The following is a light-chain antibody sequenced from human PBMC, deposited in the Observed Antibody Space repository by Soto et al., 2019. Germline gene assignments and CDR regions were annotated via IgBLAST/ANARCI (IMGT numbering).Light chain of an antibody. CDR3: MQALQAPLT. CDR2: LGS. V-gene: IGKV2-28*01. J-gene: IGKJ3*01. CDR1: QSLLHSNGYNY. Sequence: DIVMTQSPLSLPVTPGEPASISCRSSQSLLHSNGYNYSDWYLQKPGQSPQLLIYLGSNRASGVPDRFSGSGSGTDFTLKISRVEAEDVEVYYFMQALQAPLTFGPGTKVDIK.